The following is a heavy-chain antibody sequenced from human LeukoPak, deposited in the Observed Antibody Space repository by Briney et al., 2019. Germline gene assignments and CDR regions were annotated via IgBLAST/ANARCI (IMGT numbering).Heavy chain of an antibody. D-gene: IGHD3-22*01. Sequence: PGGSLRLSCAASGFTFSSYWMSWVRQAPGKGLEWVANIKQDGSEKYYVDSVKGRFTISRDNAKDSLYLQMNSLRAEDTAVYYCAGKFYDSSGYYLEYWGQGTLVTVSS. V-gene: IGHV3-7*01. CDR2: IKQDGSEK. CDR1: GFTFSSYW. CDR3: AGKFYDSSGYYLEY. J-gene: IGHJ4*02.